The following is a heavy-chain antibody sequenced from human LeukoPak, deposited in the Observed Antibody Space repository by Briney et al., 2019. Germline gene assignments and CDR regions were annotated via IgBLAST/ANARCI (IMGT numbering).Heavy chain of an antibody. J-gene: IGHJ3*02. CDR3: ARGGSIVGTTPHDTFDI. Sequence: PSETLSLTCTVSGASIRSYYWSWIRQPPGKGLEWIGYIYYGGSTNYNPSLKSRVAISVDTSKNQASLRLSSVTAADTAVYYCARGGSIVGTTPHDTFDIWGQGTVVTVSS. V-gene: IGHV4-59*12. D-gene: IGHD1-26*01. CDR2: IYYGGST. CDR1: GASIRSYY.